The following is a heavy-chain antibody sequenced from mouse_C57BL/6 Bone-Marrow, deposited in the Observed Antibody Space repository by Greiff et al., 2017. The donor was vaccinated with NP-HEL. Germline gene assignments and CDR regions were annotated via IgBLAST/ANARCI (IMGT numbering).Heavy chain of an antibody. CDR2: IWRGGST. CDR1: GFSLTSYG. CDR3: AKNCVYYGSSYRWYFDV. J-gene: IGHJ1*03. V-gene: IGHV2-5*01. D-gene: IGHD1-1*01. Sequence: VMLVESGPGLVQPSQSLSITCTVSGFSLTSYGVHWVRQSPGKGLEWLGVIWRGGSTDYNAAFMSRLSITKDNSKSQVFFKMNSLQADDTAIYYCAKNCVYYGSSYRWYFDVWGTGTTVTVSS.